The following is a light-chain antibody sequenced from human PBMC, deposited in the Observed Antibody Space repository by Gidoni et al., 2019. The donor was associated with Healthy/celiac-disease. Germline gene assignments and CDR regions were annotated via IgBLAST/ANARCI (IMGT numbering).Light chain of an antibody. V-gene: IGLV3-19*01. CDR1: SLRNYF. CDR2: GEN. Sequence: SSELTQDTSVSVAVGQTGRITSQGDSLRNYFASWYQQKPGQDPLLVMYGENNRPSGVPDRFSGSSSGNTASLIIAGAQADDDGDFYCNCRDSSGYHLVFGGGTRLTVL. J-gene: IGLJ2*01. CDR3: NCRDSSGYHLV.